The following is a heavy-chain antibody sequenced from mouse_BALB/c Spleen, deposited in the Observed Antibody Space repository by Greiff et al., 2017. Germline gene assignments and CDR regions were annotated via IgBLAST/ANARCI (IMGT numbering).Heavy chain of an antibody. CDR1: GYTFTSYW. V-gene: IGHV1-7*01. CDR2: INPSTGYT. J-gene: IGHJ4*01. Sequence: VQLQQSGAELAKPGASVKMSCKASGYTFTSYWMHWVKQRPGQGLEWIGYINPSTGYTEYNQKFKDKATLTADKSSSTAYMQLSSLTSEDAAVYYCARSYYRYDEGYAMDDWGQGTSVTVSS. CDR3: ARSYYRYDEGYAMDD. D-gene: IGHD2-14*01.